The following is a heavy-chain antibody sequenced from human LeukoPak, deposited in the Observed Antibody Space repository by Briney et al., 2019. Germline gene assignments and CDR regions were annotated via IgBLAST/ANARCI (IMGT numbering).Heavy chain of an antibody. CDR3: ASQCSGDSCYSGSYY. CDR1: GGSFSGYY. D-gene: IGHD2-15*01. CDR2: INHSGST. Sequence: PSETLSLTCAVYGGSFSGYYWSWIRQPPGKGLEWIGEINHSGSTNYNPSLKSRVTISVDTSKNQFSLKLSSVTAADTAVYYCASQCSGDSCYSGSYYWGQGTLVTVSS. V-gene: IGHV4-34*01. J-gene: IGHJ4*02.